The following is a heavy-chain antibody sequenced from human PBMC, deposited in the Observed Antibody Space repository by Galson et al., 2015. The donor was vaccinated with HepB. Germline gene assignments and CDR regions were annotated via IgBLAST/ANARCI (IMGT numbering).Heavy chain of an antibody. Sequence: SLRLSCAASGFTFSSYAMSWVRQAPGKGLEWVSAISGSGGSTYYADSVKGRFTISRDNSKNTLYLQMNSLRAEDTAVYYCATTGEDCSSTSCFDYWGQGTLVTVSS. V-gene: IGHV3-23*01. CDR1: GFTFSSYA. J-gene: IGHJ4*02. CDR2: ISGSGGST. D-gene: IGHD2-2*01. CDR3: ATTGEDCSSTSCFDY.